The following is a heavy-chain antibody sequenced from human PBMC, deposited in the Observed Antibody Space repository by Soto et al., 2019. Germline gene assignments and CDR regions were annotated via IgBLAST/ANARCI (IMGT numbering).Heavy chain of an antibody. V-gene: IGHV3-30-3*01. CDR1: GFTFSSNA. Sequence: QVQLVESGGGVVQPGRSLRLSCAASGFTFSSNAMHWVRQAPGKGLEWVAVISYDASNKYYADSVKGRFTISRDNSKNTLYLQMNSLRAEDTAVYYWARGLGGSYGGYFDYWGQGTLVTVSS. D-gene: IGHD1-26*01. CDR2: ISYDASNK. J-gene: IGHJ4*02. CDR3: ARGLGGSYGGYFDY.